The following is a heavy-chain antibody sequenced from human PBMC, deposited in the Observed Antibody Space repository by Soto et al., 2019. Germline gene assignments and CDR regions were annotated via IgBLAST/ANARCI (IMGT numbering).Heavy chain of an antibody. D-gene: IGHD3-22*01. CDR1: GCTFSSYA. J-gene: IGHJ5*02. V-gene: IGHV4-59*01. CDR3: ARFSPPRKSYDSNPGWFDP. CDR2: VSSTGST. Sequence: GSLRLSCAASGCTFSSYAMSWIRQSPGKGLEWIGYVSSTGSTNYNPSLKSRVILSLDTSTSEVSLSLTSVTAADAAVYFCARFSPPRKSYDSNPGWFDPWGQGIMVTVSS.